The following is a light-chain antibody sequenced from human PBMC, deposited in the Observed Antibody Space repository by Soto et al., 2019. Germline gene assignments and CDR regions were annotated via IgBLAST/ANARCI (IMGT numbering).Light chain of an antibody. CDR1: QSLFFSSNNKNY. CDR3: HQYYTTPWT. CDR2: WAS. V-gene: IGKV4-1*01. J-gene: IGKJ1*01. Sequence: DIVLTQSPDSLAVSLGERATVNCKSSQSLFFSSNNKNYLAWFQQKPGQPPRVLISWASARESGVPDRFSGSGSGTDFTLTISSLQADDVAAYHCHQYYTTPWTFGQGTKVEIK.